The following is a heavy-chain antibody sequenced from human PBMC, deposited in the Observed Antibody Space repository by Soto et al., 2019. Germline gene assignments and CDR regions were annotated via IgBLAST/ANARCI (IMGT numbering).Heavy chain of an antibody. J-gene: IGHJ4*02. CDR1: GFTFSSYG. CDR2: IWYDGSNK. V-gene: IGHV3-33*01. Sequence: GGSLRLSCAASGFTFSSYGMHWVRQAPGKGLEWVAVIWYDGSNKYYADSVKGRFTISRDNSKNTLYLQMNSLRAEDTAVYYCARGLDGWRSYLDYWGQGTLVTVSS. D-gene: IGHD3-10*01. CDR3: ARGLDGWRSYLDY.